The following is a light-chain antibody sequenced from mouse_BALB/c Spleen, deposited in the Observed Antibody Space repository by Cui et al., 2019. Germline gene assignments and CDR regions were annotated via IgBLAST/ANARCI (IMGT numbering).Light chain of an antibody. J-gene: IGKJ1*01. Sequence: DIQMTPSPASLSVSVGETVTITCRASENIYSNLAWYQQKQGKSPQLLVYAATNLADGVPSRFSGSGSGTQYSLKINSLQSEDFGSYYCQHFWGTPWTFGGGTKLEIK. CDR2: AAT. CDR1: ENIYSN. V-gene: IGKV12-46*01. CDR3: QHFWGTPWT.